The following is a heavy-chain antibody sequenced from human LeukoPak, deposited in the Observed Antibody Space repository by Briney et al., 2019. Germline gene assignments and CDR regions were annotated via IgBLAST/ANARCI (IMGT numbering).Heavy chain of an antibody. V-gene: IGHV4-59*08. Sequence: SETLSLTCTASGGSISSYYWSWIRQPPGKGLEWIGYIYYSGSTNYNPSLKSRVTISVDTSKNQFSLKLSSVTAADTAVYYCARRDGDSSGYIDYWGQGTLVTVSS. J-gene: IGHJ4*02. CDR3: ARRDGDSSGYIDY. CDR1: GGSISSYY. D-gene: IGHD3-22*01. CDR2: IYYSGST.